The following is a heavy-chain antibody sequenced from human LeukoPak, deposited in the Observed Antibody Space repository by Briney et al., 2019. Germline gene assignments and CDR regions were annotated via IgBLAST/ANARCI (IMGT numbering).Heavy chain of an antibody. Sequence: PGGSLRLXCAASGFIFSNYWMHWVRQAPGKGLVWVSRINSDETSTTYADSVRGRFTLSRDNAKNTLYLQMNSLRDEDTAVYYCARFNGYYDSFDYWGQGTLVTVSS. J-gene: IGHJ4*02. D-gene: IGHD3-22*01. CDR3: ARFNGYYDSFDY. V-gene: IGHV3-74*01. CDR2: INSDETST. CDR1: GFIFSNYW.